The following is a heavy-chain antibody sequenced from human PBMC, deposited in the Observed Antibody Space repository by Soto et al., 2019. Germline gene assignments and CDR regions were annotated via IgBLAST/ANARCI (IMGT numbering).Heavy chain of an antibody. CDR1: GFTFSTYW. Sequence: EVQLVESGGGLVQPGGSLRLSCGVSGFTFSTYWMSWVRRTPGKGLEWVGNINQGGSENFYAGSVRGRFSISRDNARNTVYLQMKSLRAADTAVYFCARDRGNGYYGQDTWGMDVWGQGTTVTVSS. D-gene: IGHD3-22*01. V-gene: IGHV3-7*03. CDR3: ARDRGNGYYGQDTWGMDV. J-gene: IGHJ6*02. CDR2: INQGGSEN.